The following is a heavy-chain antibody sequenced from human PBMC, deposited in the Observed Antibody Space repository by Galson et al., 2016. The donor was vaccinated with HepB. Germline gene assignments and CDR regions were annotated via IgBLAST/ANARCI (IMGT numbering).Heavy chain of an antibody. D-gene: IGHD3-10*01. V-gene: IGHV3-49*03. J-gene: IGHJ2*01. CDR2: IRGKAYGGTT. CDR3: SRHSMTRVRGVSPLTFDL. Sequence: SLRLSCAASGFTFGDYTMSWFRQAPGKGLEWISFIRGKAYGGTTEYAAAVKDRFIISRDDSKSIAYLEINSLNTEDTALYYCSRHSMTRVRGVSPLTFDLWGRGTLVTVSS. CDR1: GFTFGDYT.